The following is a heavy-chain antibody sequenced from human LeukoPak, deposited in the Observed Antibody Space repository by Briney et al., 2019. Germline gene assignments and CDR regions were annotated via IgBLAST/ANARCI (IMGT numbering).Heavy chain of an antibody. CDR3: ARSGRGTYYYFDL. V-gene: IGHV1-18*01. D-gene: IGHD5-12*01. J-gene: IGHJ4*02. CDR1: GGTFSSYA. Sequence: VASVKVSCKASGGTFSSYAISWVRQAPGQGLEWMGWISGYNGNTNYAQKFLGRVSMTADTATSTAYMELRSLTSDDTAMYYCARSGRGTYYYFDLWGQGTLVTVSS. CDR2: ISGYNGNT.